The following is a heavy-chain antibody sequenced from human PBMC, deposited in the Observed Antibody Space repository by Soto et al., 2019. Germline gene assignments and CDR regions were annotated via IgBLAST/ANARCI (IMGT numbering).Heavy chain of an antibody. D-gene: IGHD3-10*01. CDR3: WSGVAYADRSWLDP. J-gene: IGHJ5*02. V-gene: IGHV3-48*03. CDR2: ISSSGRSI. CDR1: GFTFSRYE. Sequence: GVLRLSCAASGFTFSRYEMNWGRQALGKGLQWVSYISSSGRSIYADSVKGRVTISRDNAKNLLFLQMNSLRAEDTAVYYCWSGVAYADRSWLDPWGQGALVTVSS.